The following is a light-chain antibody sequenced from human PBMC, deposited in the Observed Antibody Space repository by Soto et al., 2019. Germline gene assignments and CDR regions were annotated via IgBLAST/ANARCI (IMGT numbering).Light chain of an antibody. CDR1: QSISTW. Sequence: DIQMTQSPSTLSASLGDRVTITCRASQSISTWLAWYQQKPGKAPKVLIFKASSLERGVPSRFSGSGSGTEFTLTISSLQPDDFATYYCQQYNSYSTFGQGTKVDI. CDR3: QQYNSYST. J-gene: IGKJ1*01. CDR2: KAS. V-gene: IGKV1-5*03.